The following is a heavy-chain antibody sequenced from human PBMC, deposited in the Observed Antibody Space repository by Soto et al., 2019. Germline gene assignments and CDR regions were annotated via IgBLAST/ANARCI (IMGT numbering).Heavy chain of an antibody. CDR3: ARKSSTSDY. D-gene: IGHD2-2*01. V-gene: IGHV4-59*01. Sequence: SETLSLTCTVSGGSISNYYWSWIRQPPGKGLEWIGYIFHSGNTNYNPSLKSRVTISVDTSKNRFSLKLSSMTAADTAVYYCARKSSTSDYWGQGTLVTVSS. CDR2: IFHSGNT. J-gene: IGHJ4*02. CDR1: GGSISNYY.